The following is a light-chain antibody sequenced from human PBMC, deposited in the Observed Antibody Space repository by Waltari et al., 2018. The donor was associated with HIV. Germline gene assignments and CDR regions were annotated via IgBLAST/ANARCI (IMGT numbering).Light chain of an antibody. CDR2: TAS. CDR3: QQTSDFPRT. J-gene: IGKJ1*01. V-gene: IGKV1-39*01. CDR1: RSVGTS. Sequence: DIQMTQPPSSLSASVGARVTITCRASRSVGTSLHWYGQMAGGVPALLIPTASDLRDWVPSRFSGSGYGTIFTLTIYSLQPEDVATYYCQQTSDFPRTFGQGTRVEI.